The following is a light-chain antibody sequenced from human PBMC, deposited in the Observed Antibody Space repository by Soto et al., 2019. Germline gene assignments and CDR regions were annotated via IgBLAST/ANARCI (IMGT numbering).Light chain of an antibody. V-gene: IGKV3D-15*01. Sequence: ETMMTQSPATPSVSPGERANLSCGASQSVSSNLAWYQQKPGQPPRLLIYDISTRATGIPTRFSGSGSGTEFTLTISSLQSEDFAVYYCQQYNSWPLTFGGGTKVDI. CDR3: QQYNSWPLT. CDR1: QSVSSN. J-gene: IGKJ4*01. CDR2: DIS.